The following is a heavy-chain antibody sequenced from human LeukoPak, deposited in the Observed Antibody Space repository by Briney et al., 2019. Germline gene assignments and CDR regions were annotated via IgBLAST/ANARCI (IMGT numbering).Heavy chain of an antibody. D-gene: IGHD6-13*01. CDR1: GGSISSSNW. CDR2: IYHSGST. Sequence: SETLSLTCAVSGGSISSSNWWSWVRQPPGKGLEWIGEIYHSGSTNYNPSLKSRVTISVDTSKKQFSLNLSSVTAADTAVYYCATTPREYSSTWYYFDYCGQGILVTVSS. V-gene: IGHV4-4*02. CDR3: ATTPREYSSTWYYFDY. J-gene: IGHJ4*02.